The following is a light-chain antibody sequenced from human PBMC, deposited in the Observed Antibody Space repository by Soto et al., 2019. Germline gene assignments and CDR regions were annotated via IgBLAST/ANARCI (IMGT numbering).Light chain of an antibody. Sequence: DSQMTQSPSSLSASVGDRVTITCRASQDITYYLNWYRQIPGKAPELLIYRASNLETGVPSRLSGSGSGRHFTFTISSLQTEDIATYYCQQYDNLPPDTFGQGTKLEI. J-gene: IGKJ2*01. CDR2: RAS. CDR1: QDITYY. CDR3: QQYDNLPPDT. V-gene: IGKV1-33*01.